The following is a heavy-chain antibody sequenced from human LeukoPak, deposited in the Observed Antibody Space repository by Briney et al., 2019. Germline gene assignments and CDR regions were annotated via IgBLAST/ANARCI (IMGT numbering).Heavy chain of an antibody. D-gene: IGHD1-26*01. J-gene: IGHJ5*02. CDR2: ISGDGDNT. CDR1: GFTLDDYV. CDR3: AKGVRSGTYYNCFDP. Sequence: PGGSLRLSCVASGFTLDDYVLHWVRHAPGKGLEWISLISGDGDNTYYADSVKGRFTISRDNSKNSLYLQMSSLRAEDTALYYCAKGVRSGTYYNCFDPWGQGTLVTVSS. V-gene: IGHV3-43*02.